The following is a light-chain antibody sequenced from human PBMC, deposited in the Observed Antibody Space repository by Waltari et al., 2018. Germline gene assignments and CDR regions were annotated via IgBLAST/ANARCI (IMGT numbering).Light chain of an antibody. CDR2: DAS. V-gene: IGKV3-11*01. J-gene: IGKJ1*01. CDR1: QSIGTY. CDR3: QQRSGWPQT. Sequence: EIVLTQSPATLSLSPGESATLSCRGSQSIGTYLAWYQQTPGQAPRLLIYDASNRATGIPPMVSGSGSWTDFILPISSLEPEDFAVYYCQQRSGWPQTFGQGTNVEI.